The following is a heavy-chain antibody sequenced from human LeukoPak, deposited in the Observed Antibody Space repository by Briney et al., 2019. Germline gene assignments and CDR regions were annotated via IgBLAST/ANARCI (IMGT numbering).Heavy chain of an antibody. CDR3: ARDVGSGSYSASDY. CDR1: GFSFSRYS. V-gene: IGHV3-21*01. CDR2: IGSSSRYI. D-gene: IGHD3-10*01. Sequence: PGGSLRLSCAASGFSFSRYSVNWVRQAPGKGLEWVSFIGSSSRYIYYAHSVKGRFTISRDDAKNSLYLQMNSLRAEDTAVYYCARDVGSGSYSASDYWGQGTLVTVSS. J-gene: IGHJ4*02.